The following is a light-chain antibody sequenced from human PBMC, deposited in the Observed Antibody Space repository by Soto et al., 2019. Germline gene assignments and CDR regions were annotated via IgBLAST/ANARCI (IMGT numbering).Light chain of an antibody. CDR3: HQYGSSPPRT. V-gene: IGKV3-20*01. J-gene: IGKJ2*01. CDR2: GAS. Sequence: EIVLTQSPGTLSLSPGERATLSCRASQSVSSSYLAWYQQKAGQAPRLLIYGASNRATGIPDRFSGSGSGTDFTLTITRLEPEDFAVYHCHQYGSSPPRTFGQGTKLEIK. CDR1: QSVSSSY.